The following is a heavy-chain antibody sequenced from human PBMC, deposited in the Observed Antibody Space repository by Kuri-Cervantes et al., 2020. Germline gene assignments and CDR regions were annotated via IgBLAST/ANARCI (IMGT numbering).Heavy chain of an antibody. CDR3: AKGRYSSGSLFEF. J-gene: IGHJ4*02. Sequence: GGSLRLSCAASGFTFSSYAMSWVRQAPGKGLEWVANIKQDGSEKHYVDSVKVRFTISRDNAKNSLYLQMNSLRAEDTAVYFCAKGRYSSGSLFEFWAQGSLVTVSS. CDR2: IKQDGSEK. D-gene: IGHD6-19*01. CDR1: GFTFSSYA. V-gene: IGHV3-7*03.